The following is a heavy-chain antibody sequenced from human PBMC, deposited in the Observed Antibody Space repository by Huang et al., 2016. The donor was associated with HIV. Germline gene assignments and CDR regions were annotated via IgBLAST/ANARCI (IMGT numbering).Heavy chain of an antibody. V-gene: IGHV1-24*01. Sequence: QVQLAQSGAEMTRSGASVKVSCKVSGYSFTELPIYWVRQAPGRGLEWMGFCGPATGEVTFAEKFQGRLTMTADTYIDTAYMELTSLTSADTAVYFCATWGRAVTGGQDFHFDFWGHGTLVTVSS. CDR1: GYSFTELP. CDR2: CGPATGEV. D-gene: IGHD3-16*01. CDR3: ATWGRAVTGGQDFHFDF. J-gene: IGHJ4*01.